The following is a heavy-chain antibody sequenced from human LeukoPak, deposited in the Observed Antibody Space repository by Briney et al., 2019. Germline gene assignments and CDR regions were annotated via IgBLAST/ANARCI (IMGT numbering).Heavy chain of an antibody. D-gene: IGHD2-21*01. CDR1: GGSISSSSYY. Sequence: SETLSLTCTVSGGSISSSSYYWGWIRQPPGKGLEWIGSIYYSGSTYYNPSLKSRVTISVDTSKNQFSLKLSSVTAADTAVYYCARLVSAPYWAYYYGMDVWGQGTTVTVSS. J-gene: IGHJ6*02. CDR3: ARLVSAPYWAYYYGMDV. V-gene: IGHV4-39*01. CDR2: IYYSGST.